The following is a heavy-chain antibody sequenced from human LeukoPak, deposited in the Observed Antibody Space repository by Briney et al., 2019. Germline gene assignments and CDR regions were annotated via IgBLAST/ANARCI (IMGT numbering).Heavy chain of an antibody. CDR2: IYYSGST. V-gene: IGHV4-31*03. CDR3: ARVPRGSPPPLAIDY. D-gene: IGHD2-15*01. Sequence: SQTLSLTCTVSGGSISSGGYYWSWIRQHPGKGLEWIGYIYYSGSTYYNPSLKSRVTISVDTSKNQFSLKLSSVTAADTAVYYCARVPRGSPPPLAIDYWGQGTLVTVSS. CDR1: GGSISSGGYY. J-gene: IGHJ4*02.